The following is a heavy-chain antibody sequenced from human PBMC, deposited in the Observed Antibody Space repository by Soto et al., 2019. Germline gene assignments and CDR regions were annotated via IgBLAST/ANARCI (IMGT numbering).Heavy chain of an antibody. CDR1: GFTFSNAW. CDR3: TTEQRFGDIGY. CDR2: IKSKTDGGTT. V-gene: IGHV3-15*01. D-gene: IGHD3-10*01. J-gene: IGHJ4*02. Sequence: DVQLVESGGGLVKPGGSLRLSCAASGFTFSNAWMSWVRQAPGKGLEWVGRIKSKTDGGTTDYAAPVKGRFTISRVDSKNTMYVQMNSLKTEVTAVYYCTTEQRFGDIGYWGQRTLLTVSS.